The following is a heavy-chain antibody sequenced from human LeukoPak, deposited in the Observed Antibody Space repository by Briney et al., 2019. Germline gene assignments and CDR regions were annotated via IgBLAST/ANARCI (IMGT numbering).Heavy chain of an antibody. V-gene: IGHV4-61*01. CDR1: GGSVSGGNFY. D-gene: IGHD2-15*01. CDR2: IFHSGNT. J-gene: IGHJ6*02. CDR3: ARVSGYCSGGSCYHLYYYYGMDV. Sequence: SETLSLTCTVSGGSVSGGNFYWSWIRQPPGKGLEWIGYIFHSGNTNYNPSLKSRVTMSVDTSKSQFSLKLSSVTAADTAVYYCARVSGYCSGGSCYHLYYYYGMDVWGQGTTVAVSS.